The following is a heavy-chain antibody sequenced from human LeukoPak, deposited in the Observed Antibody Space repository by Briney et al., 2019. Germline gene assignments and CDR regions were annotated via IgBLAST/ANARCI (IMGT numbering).Heavy chain of an antibody. D-gene: IGHD2-8*01. CDR3: VMLSSTRLFDY. CDR1: GYSITSGYY. CDR2: IYHSGDT. J-gene: IGHJ4*02. Sequence: SETLSLTCIVSGYSITSGYYWGWIRQPPGKGLEWIGSIYHSGDTYYNPSLKSRVTISVDTSKNQFSLKLSSVTAADTAVYYCVMLSSTRLFDYWGQGTLVTVSS. V-gene: IGHV4-38-2*02.